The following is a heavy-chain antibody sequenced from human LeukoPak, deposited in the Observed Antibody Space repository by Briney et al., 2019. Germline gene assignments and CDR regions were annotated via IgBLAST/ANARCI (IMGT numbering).Heavy chain of an antibody. CDR3: ARPSFSSGSYFDH. CDR2: ISTSSSYI. CDR1: GFTFSRYS. V-gene: IGHV3-21*01. D-gene: IGHD6-19*01. J-gene: IGHJ4*02. Sequence: GGSLRLSCAASGFTFSRYSLNWVRQAPGKGLEWVSSISTSSSYIYYADSVKGRFTISRDNAKNSLYLQMNSLRAEDTAVYFCARPSFSSGSYFDHWGQGTLVTVSS.